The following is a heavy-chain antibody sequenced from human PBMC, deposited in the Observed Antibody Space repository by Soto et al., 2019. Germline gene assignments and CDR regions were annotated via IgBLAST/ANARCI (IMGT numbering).Heavy chain of an antibody. CDR2: ISSSSSYI. Sequence: EVQLVESGGGLVKPGGSLRLSCAASGFTFSSYSMNWVRQAPGKGLEWVSSISSSSSYIYYADSVKGRFTISRDNAKNSLYLPMNSLRAEDTAVYYCASVNYGAYYYDYGMCVWGQGTTVTVSS. V-gene: IGHV3-21*01. CDR3: ASVNYGAYYYDYGMCV. J-gene: IGHJ6*02. D-gene: IGHD4-17*01. CDR1: GFTFSSYS.